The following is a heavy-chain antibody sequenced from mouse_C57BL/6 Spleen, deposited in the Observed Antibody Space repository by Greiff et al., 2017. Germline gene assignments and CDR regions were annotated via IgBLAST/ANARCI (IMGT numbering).Heavy chain of an antibody. D-gene: IGHD4-1*01. Sequence: VQLQQSGAELVKPGASVKISCKASGYAFSSYWMNWVKQRPGKGLEWIGQIYPGDGDPNYNGKFKGKATLTADKSSSTAYMELSRLTSEDSAVYFCARSGTYAMDYWGQGTSVTVSS. CDR1: GYAFSSYW. CDR3: ARSGTYAMDY. V-gene: IGHV1-80*01. CDR2: IYPGDGDP. J-gene: IGHJ4*01.